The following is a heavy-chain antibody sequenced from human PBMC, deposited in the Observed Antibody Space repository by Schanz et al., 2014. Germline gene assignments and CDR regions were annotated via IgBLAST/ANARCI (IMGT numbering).Heavy chain of an antibody. CDR3: ARVPEPGWFDP. CDR2: IYYRGNT. V-gene: IGHV4-31*03. Sequence: QLQESGPGLVKPSQTLSLTCTVSGASISSRDFYWSWIRQFPGKGLEWIGFIYYRGNTYYNPSLKSRVSISLDPSKTQFFLNLNSLTAADTAGYYCARVPEPGWFDPWGQGTLVTVSS. D-gene: IGHD1-26*01. J-gene: IGHJ5*02. CDR1: GASISSRDFY.